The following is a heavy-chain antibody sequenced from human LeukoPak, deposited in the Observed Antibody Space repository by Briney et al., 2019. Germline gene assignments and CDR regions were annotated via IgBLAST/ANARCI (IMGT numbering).Heavy chain of an antibody. CDR3: IRYLAS. CDR1: GFTFSDAW. J-gene: IGHJ4*02. CDR2: IKSKTQSGTT. Sequence: GGSLRLSCAASGFTFSDAWMSWVRQASGKGLEWVGHIKSKTQSGTTDYAAPVQGRFSISRDDSENTLYLQLNSLKIEDTAVYYCIRYLASWGQRTLVTVSS. V-gene: IGHV3-15*01.